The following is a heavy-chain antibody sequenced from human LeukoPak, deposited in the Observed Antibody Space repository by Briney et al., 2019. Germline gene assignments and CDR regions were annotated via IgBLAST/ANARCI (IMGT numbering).Heavy chain of an antibody. J-gene: IGHJ6*02. CDR2: IYHSGST. D-gene: IGHD1-1*01. CDR3: AREGGSWGTTYYGMDV. V-gene: IGHV4-38-2*02. CDR1: GYSIGSGYY. Sequence: SETLSLTCTVSGYSIGSGYYWGWIRQPPRKGLEWIGSIYHSGSTYYNPSLKSRVTISVDTSKNQFSLKLSSVTAADTAVYYCAREGGSWGTTYYGMDVWGQGTTVTVSS.